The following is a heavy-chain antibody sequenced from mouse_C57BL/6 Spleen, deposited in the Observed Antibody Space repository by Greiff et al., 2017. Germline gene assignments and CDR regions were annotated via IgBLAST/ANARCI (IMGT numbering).Heavy chain of an antibody. CDR2: SRNKANDYTT. Sequence: EVKLVESGGGLVQSGRSLRLSCATSGFTFSDFYMEWVRQAPGKGLEWIAASRNKANDYTTEYSASVKGRFIVSRDTSQSILYLQMNALRAEDTAIYYCARDEGYGTMDYWGQGTSVTVSS. V-gene: IGHV7-1*01. D-gene: IGHD1-2*01. CDR1: GFTFSDFY. CDR3: ARDEGYGTMDY. J-gene: IGHJ4*01.